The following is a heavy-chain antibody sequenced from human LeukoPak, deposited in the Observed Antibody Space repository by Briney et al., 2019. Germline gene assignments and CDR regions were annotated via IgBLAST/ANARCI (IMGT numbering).Heavy chain of an antibody. Sequence: SETLSLTCAVSGYSISSGYCWGWIRQPPGKGLEWIGSIYHSGSTYYNPSLKSRVTISVDTSKNQFSLKLSSVTAADTAVYYCARPSRYYYGSGSYLTKYYFDYWGQGTLVTVSS. J-gene: IGHJ4*02. CDR2: IYHSGST. CDR1: GYSISSGYC. D-gene: IGHD3-10*01. V-gene: IGHV4-38-2*01. CDR3: ARPSRYYYGSGSYLTKYYFDY.